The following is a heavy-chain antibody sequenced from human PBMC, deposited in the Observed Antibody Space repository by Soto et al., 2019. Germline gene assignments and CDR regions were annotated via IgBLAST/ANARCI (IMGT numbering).Heavy chain of an antibody. V-gene: IGHV4-4*02. D-gene: IGHD2-21*01. CDR2: IYHSGST. CDR3: ARDRFAVITTNYYYYGMDV. CDR1: GGSISSSNW. J-gene: IGHJ6*02. Sequence: QVQLQESGPGLVKPSGTLSLTCAVSGGSISSSNWWSWVRQPPGKGLEWIGEIYHSGSTNYNPSLTRRVTISVDKPKNHFSLKLSSVTAADTAVYYCARDRFAVITTNYYYYGMDVWGQGTTVTVSS.